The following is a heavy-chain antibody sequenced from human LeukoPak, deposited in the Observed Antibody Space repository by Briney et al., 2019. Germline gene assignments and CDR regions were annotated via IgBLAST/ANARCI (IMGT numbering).Heavy chain of an antibody. CDR3: ARSYCSGGSCWVYFDY. CDR1: GGSISSYY. CDR2: IYYSGST. Sequence: PSDTLSLTCTVSGGSISSYYWIWIRQPPGKGLEWFGNIYYSGSTKYNPSLKSRVTISVDKSKNQFSLKLSYVNGADNAIYYCARSYCSGGSCWVYFDYWGQGTLVTVSS. D-gene: IGHD2-15*01. J-gene: IGHJ4*02. V-gene: IGHV4-59*08.